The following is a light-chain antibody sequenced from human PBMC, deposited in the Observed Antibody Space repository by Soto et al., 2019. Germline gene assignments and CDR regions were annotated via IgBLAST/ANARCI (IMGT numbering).Light chain of an antibody. CDR3: QQYNTFPLT. CDR1: QSISTW. J-gene: IGKJ4*01. CDR2: QAS. V-gene: IGKV1-5*03. Sequence: DIQMTQSPSTLSASVGDRVTITCRASQSISTWLAWYQQKPGKAPKLLIYQASSIASGVPARFSGSGSGTEFTLTISSLEPDDFATYYCQQYNTFPLTFGGGTTVEIK.